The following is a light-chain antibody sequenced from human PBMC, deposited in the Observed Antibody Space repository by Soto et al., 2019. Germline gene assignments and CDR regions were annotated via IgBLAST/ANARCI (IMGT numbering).Light chain of an antibody. CDR3: QQYGSSPSYT. Sequence: EIVLTQSPGTLSLSPGARATLSCRASQSVTSSYLAWYQQKPGQAPRLLIYGASSRATGIPDRFSGSGSGTDFTLTISRLEAEDCAVYYCQQYGSSPSYTFGQGTKLEIK. J-gene: IGKJ2*01. CDR2: GAS. CDR1: QSVTSSY. V-gene: IGKV3-20*01.